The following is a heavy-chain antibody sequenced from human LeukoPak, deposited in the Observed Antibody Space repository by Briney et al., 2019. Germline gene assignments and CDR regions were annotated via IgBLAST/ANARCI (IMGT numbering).Heavy chain of an antibody. CDR2: LNPNNGGT. V-gene: IGHV1-2*02. CDR1: GYTFTNQY. Sequence: GASLKVSCKASGYTFTNQYMHWVRQAPGQGLEWMGWLNPNNGGTKYSQNFQGRVTMTRDTSISTAYMELSSLRSDDTAVYYCARGSVVGFDYWGQGTQVIVSS. J-gene: IGHJ4*02. CDR3: ARGSVVGFDY.